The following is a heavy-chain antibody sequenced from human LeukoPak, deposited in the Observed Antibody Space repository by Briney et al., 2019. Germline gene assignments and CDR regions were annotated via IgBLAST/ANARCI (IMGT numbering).Heavy chain of an antibody. CDR3: AKNSGGGCYWGVDY. CDR1: GFTFSNYA. V-gene: IGHV3-23*01. CDR2: ISSSGDST. J-gene: IGHJ4*02. D-gene: IGHD2-15*01. Sequence: GGSLRLSCAASGFTFSNYAMNWVRQGPGKGLEWVSVISSSGDSTYYADSVKGRFTISRDNSKNTLYLQMNSLRAEDTAVYYCAKNSGGGCYWGVDYWGQGTLVTVSS.